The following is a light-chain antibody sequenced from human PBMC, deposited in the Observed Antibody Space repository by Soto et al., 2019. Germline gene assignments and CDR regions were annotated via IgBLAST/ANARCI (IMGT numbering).Light chain of an antibody. J-gene: IGLJ1*01. Sequence: QSALTQPASVSGSPGQSITISCTGTSGDVGGYYYVSWYQQLPGKAPKLMISEVSNRPSGVSNRFSDSKSGNTASLTISGLQAEDDADYYCSSYTAGGTIFGTGTKVTVL. V-gene: IGLV2-14*01. CDR1: SGDVGGYYY. CDR2: EVS. CDR3: SSYTAGGTI.